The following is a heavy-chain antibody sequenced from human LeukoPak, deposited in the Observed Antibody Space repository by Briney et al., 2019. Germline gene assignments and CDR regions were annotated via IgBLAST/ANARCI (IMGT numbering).Heavy chain of an antibody. V-gene: IGHV3-15*01. CDR3: TTASSVGRLITIFGVVISPFDY. J-gene: IGHJ4*02. Sequence: GGSLRLSCAASGFTFSNAWMSWVRQAPGKGLEWVGRIKSKTDGGTTDYAAPVKGRFTISRDDSKNTLYLQMNSLKTEGTAVYYCTTASSVGRLITIFGVVISPFDYWGQGTLVTVSS. CDR1: GFTFSNAW. CDR2: IKSKTDGGTT. D-gene: IGHD3-3*01.